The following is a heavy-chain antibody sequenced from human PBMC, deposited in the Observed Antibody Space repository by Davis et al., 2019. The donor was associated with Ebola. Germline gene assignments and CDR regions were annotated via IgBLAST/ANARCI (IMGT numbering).Heavy chain of an antibody. J-gene: IGHJ4*02. CDR3: AGRPFGVVVVAATDY. CDR2: IIPIFGTA. D-gene: IGHD2-15*01. CDR1: GGTFSSYA. Sequence: SVKVSCKASGGTFSSYAISWVRQAPGQGLEWMGGIIPIFGTANYAQKFQGRVTITADKSTSTAYMELSSLRSEDTAVYYCAGRPFGVVVVAATDYWGQGTLVTVSS. V-gene: IGHV1-69*06.